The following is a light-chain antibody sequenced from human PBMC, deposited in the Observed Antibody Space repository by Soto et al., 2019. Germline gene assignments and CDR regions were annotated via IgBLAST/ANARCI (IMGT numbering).Light chain of an antibody. V-gene: IGKV3-20*01. CDR3: QQYGSSDPIT. J-gene: IGKJ5*01. CDR2: GAS. Sequence: ENVLTQSPATLSLSPGEGATLSCSAIQSINTYLAWYQQKPGQAPRLLIYGASIRAPGIPDRFSGSGSETDFTLTISRLEHEDFALYYCQQYGSSDPITFGQGTRLEIK. CDR1: QSINTY.